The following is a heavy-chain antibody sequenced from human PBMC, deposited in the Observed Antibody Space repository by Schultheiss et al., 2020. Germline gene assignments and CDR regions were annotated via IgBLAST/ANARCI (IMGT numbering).Heavy chain of an antibody. D-gene: IGHD6-13*01. Sequence: GGSLRLSCAASGFTFSSYGMHWVRQAPGKGLEWVAVIWYDGSNKYYADSVKGRFTISRDNSKNTLYLQMNSLRAEDTAVYYCARDQLVRPYGMDVWGQGTTVTVSS. V-gene: IGHV3-33*01. CDR1: GFTFSSYG. J-gene: IGHJ6*02. CDR3: ARDQLVRPYGMDV. CDR2: IWYDGSNK.